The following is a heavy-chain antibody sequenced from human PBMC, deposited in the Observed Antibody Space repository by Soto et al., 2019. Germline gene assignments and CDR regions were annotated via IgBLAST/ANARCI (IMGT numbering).Heavy chain of an antibody. V-gene: IGHV3-23*01. J-gene: IGHJ4*02. Sequence: EVQLLESGGGLLQPGGSLRLSCAASGFTFSSYAMSWVRQAPGKGLEWVSTISGSGGSTYYADSLKGRFTISRDNSKNTLFLQMSSQRAEDTAVYYCAQEAVSGWYYFDYWRPGTLVTVSS. D-gene: IGHD6-19*01. CDR3: AQEAVSGWYYFDY. CDR2: ISGSGGST. CDR1: GFTFSSYA.